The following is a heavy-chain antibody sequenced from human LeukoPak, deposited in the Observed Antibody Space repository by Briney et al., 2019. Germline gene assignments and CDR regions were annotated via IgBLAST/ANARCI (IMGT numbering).Heavy chain of an antibody. V-gene: IGHV3-48*03. D-gene: IGHD3-10*01. CDR3: ASRPPPSRGPYDY. CDR2: ITSSGGTI. J-gene: IGHJ4*02. CDR1: GFTFSNYE. Sequence: PGGSLRLSCAASGFTFSNYEMNWVRQAPGKGLEWVSYITSSGGTIYYADSVKGRFTISRDNAKNSLYLQMHSLRAEDTAVHYCASRPPPSRGPYDYWGQGTLVTVSS.